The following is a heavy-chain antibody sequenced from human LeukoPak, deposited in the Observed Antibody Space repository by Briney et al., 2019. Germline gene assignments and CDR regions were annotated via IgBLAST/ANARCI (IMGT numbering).Heavy chain of an antibody. CDR1: GGAFSGYY. J-gene: IGHJ3*02. Sequence: PSETLSLTCAVYGGAFSGYYWSWIRQPPGKGLEWNGEINHSGSTNYNPSLKGRVTISVGTSKNQFSLKLSSVTAADTAVYCCARAGHPRRRITMVRGVISAFDIWGQGTMVTVSS. CDR3: ARAGHPRRRITMVRGVISAFDI. V-gene: IGHV4-34*01. D-gene: IGHD3-10*01. CDR2: INHSGST.